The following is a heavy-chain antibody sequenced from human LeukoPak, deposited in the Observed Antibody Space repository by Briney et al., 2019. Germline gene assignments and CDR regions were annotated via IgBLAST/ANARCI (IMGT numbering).Heavy chain of an antibody. CDR2: ISSSSSYI. CDR1: GFTFSSYN. CDR3: ARDNDFTNYY. Sequence: PGGSLRLSCAASGFTFSSYNMNWVRQAPGKGLEWVSTISSSSSYIHYADSVKGRFTVSRDNAKSSLFLQMNGLRAEDTAIYYCARDNDFTNYYWGQGTLVTVSS. D-gene: IGHD4-11*01. V-gene: IGHV3-21*01. J-gene: IGHJ4*02.